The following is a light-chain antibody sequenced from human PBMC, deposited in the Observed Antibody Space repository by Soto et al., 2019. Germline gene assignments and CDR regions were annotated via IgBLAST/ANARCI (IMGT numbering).Light chain of an antibody. CDR1: SSDVGSYKF. CDR2: EGS. J-gene: IGLJ1*01. Sequence: QSVLTQPASVSGSPGQSITISCTGTSSDVGSYKFVSWYQHHPGKAPKLMIYEGSKRPSGVSDRFSGSKSGNTASLTISGLQAEDEADYFCCSSAPESTYVFGTGTKLTVL. CDR3: CSSAPESTYV. V-gene: IGLV2-23*01.